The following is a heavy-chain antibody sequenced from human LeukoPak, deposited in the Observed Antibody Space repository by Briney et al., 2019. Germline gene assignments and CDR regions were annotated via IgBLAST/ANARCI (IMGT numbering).Heavy chain of an antibody. Sequence: GGSLRLSCAASGFTFSNYGMHWVRQAPGKGLEWVAVISYDGSNKYYADSVKGRFTISRDNSKNTLYLQMNSLRAEDTAVYYCANASATVTTLSPYSFDYWGQGTLVTVSS. CDR2: ISYDGSNK. CDR3: ANASATVTTLSPYSFDY. V-gene: IGHV3-30*18. J-gene: IGHJ4*02. D-gene: IGHD4-17*01. CDR1: GFTFSNYG.